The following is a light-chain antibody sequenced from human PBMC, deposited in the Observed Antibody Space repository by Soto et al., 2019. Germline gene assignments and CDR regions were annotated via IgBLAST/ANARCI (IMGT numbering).Light chain of an antibody. V-gene: IGLV1-44*01. CDR2: SNN. J-gene: IGLJ2*01. Sequence: QSVLTQPPSASGTPGQRVTISCSGSSSNIGSKTVNWYQQLPGTDPKLLIYSNNQRPSGVPDRFSGSKSGTSASLAISGLQSEDEADYYCAAWDDSLNGVVFGGGTKRTVL. CDR3: AAWDDSLNGVV. CDR1: SSNIGSKT.